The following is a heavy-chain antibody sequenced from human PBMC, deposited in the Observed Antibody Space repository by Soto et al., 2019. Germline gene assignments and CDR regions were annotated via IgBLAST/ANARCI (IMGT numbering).Heavy chain of an antibody. Sequence: QLLLQESGPGLVKPSETLSLTCTVSGDSVSNSGYYWGWIRQSPGKRLEWIGSVSFSGSKYYNPSPRRRVTFSVGTVKTLISLKQRARTAAETAVYYCCRRHTWQGRDWFDPWGQGTLVTVSS. CDR2: VSFSGSK. V-gene: IGHV4-39*01. CDR3: CRRHTWQGRDWFDP. CDR1: GDSVSNSGYY. J-gene: IGHJ5*02.